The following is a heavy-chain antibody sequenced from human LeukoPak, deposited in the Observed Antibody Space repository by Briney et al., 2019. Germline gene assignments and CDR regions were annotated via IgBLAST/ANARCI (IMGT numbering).Heavy chain of an antibody. D-gene: IGHD4-17*01. Sequence: GGSLRLSCAASGFTFSSYAMRWVRQAPGEGLEWVSAISGSGGSTYYADSVKGRFTISRDNSKNTLYLQMNSLRAEDTAVYYCAKDLFMTTVTIKAFDIWGQGTMVTVSS. V-gene: IGHV3-23*01. CDR2: ISGSGGST. CDR1: GFTFSSYA. J-gene: IGHJ3*02. CDR3: AKDLFMTTVTIKAFDI.